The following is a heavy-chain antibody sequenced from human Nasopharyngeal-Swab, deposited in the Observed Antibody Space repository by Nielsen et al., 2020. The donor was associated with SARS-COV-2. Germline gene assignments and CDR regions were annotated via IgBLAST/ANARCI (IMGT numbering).Heavy chain of an antibody. CDR2: INPNSGGT. CDR3: VRAKGDIVATIRVWGFDP. V-gene: IGHV1-2*06. J-gene: IGHJ5*02. CDR1: GYTFTGYY. Sequence: ASVKVSCKASGYTFTGYYMHWVRQAPGQGLEWMGRINPNSGGTNYAQKFQGRVTMTRDTSISTAYMELSRLRSDDTAVYYCVRAKGDIVATIRVWGFDPWGQGTLVTVSS. D-gene: IGHD5-12*01.